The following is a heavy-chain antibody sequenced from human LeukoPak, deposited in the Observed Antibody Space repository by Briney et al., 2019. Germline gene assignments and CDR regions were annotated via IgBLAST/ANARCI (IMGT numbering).Heavy chain of an antibody. Sequence: SETLSLTCTVSGDSISSGDYYWSWIRQPAGKGLEWIGEINHSGSTNYNPSLKSRVTISVDTSKNQFSLKLSSVTAADTAVYYCARHGSGYSQKRKNNWFDPWGQGTLVTVSS. CDR3: ARHGSGYSQKRKNNWFDP. CDR2: INHSGST. J-gene: IGHJ5*02. CDR1: GDSISSGDYY. V-gene: IGHV4-61*10. D-gene: IGHD3-22*01.